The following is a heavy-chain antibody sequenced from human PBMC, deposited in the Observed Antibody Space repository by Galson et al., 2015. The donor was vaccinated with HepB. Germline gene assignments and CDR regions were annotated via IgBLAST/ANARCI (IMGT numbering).Heavy chain of an antibody. V-gene: IGHV5-51*03. CDR3: ATAAHDSSGYYPL. D-gene: IGHD3-22*01. CDR1: GYIFTSFW. J-gene: IGHJ4*02. Sequence: QSGAEVKKPGESLKISCKGSGYIFTSFWIGWVRQMPGKGLEWMGIIYPADSDTTYSPSFQGQVSFSVDKSTSTAYLQWGSLQASDIAMYFCATAAHDSSGYYPLWGQGTLVTVSS. CDR2: IYPADSDT.